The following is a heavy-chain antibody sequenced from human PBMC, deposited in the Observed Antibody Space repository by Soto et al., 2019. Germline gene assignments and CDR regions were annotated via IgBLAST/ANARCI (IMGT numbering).Heavy chain of an antibody. CDR1: GFIFTNYA. J-gene: IGHJ4*02. CDR3: VKESYEGAYGDF. V-gene: IGHV3-23*01. CDR2: ITRDGTI. Sequence: EVQLLESGGGLVQPGGSLRLSCAASGFIFTNYAMSWVRQAPGEGLEWVSAITRDGTIYYTESVKGRFTISRDNSKNTVYLKMTSLSAGDPAVYYCVKESYEGAYGDFWGQGTLVTVPS. D-gene: IGHD3-22*01.